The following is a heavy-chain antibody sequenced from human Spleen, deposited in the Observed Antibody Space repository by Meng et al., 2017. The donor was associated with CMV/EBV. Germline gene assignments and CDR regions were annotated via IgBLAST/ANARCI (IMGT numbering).Heavy chain of an antibody. J-gene: IGHJ6*02. CDR3: AREKLWEPRGMDV. Sequence: GESLKISCAASGFTFNSYAMSWVRQAPGKGLEWVSTISGSGGGTYYADSVKGRFTISRDNAKNSLYLQMNSLRAEDTAVYYCAREKLWEPRGMDVWGQGTTVTVSS. CDR2: ISGSGGGT. V-gene: IGHV3-23*01. CDR1: GFTFNSYA. D-gene: IGHD1-26*01.